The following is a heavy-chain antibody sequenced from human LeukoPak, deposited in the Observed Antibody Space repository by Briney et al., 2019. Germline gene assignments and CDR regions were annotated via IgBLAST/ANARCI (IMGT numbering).Heavy chain of an antibody. D-gene: IGHD2-2*01. V-gene: IGHV4-59*01. CDR2: IYYSGST. CDR3: APHYCSSTSCPRLDAFDI. J-gene: IGHJ3*02. Sequence: SETLSLTCTVSGGSISSYYWSWIRQPPGKGLEWIGYIYYSGSTNYNPSLKSRVTISVDTSKNQFSLKLSSVTAADTAVYYCAPHYCSSTSCPRLDAFDIWGQGTMVTVSS. CDR1: GGSISSYY.